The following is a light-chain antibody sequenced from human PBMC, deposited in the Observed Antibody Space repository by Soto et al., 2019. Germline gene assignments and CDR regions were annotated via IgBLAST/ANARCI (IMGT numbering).Light chain of an antibody. CDR1: SSDIGTYIY. V-gene: IGLV2-14*01. CDR2: EVG. J-gene: IGLJ2*01. CDR3: SSYTSSNSVV. Sequence: QSVLTQPASVSGSPGQSITISCTGTSSDIGTYIYVSWYLQHPGKAPKLLIYEVGNRPSGVSNRFSGSKSGNKASLTISGLQAEDEADYYCSSYTSSNSVVFGGGTKVTVL.